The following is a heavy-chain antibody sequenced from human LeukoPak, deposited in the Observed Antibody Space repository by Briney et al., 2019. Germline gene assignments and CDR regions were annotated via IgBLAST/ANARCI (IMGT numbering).Heavy chain of an antibody. CDR2: ISYDGSNK. D-gene: IGHD5-18*01. CDR1: GFTFSSYA. Sequence: GSLRLSCAASGFTFSSYAMHWVRQAPGKGVGWVAVISYDGSNKYYADSVKGRFTISRDNSENTLYLQMNSLRAEDTAVYYCAREGYSYRYLDYWGQGTLVTVSS. CDR3: AREGYSYRYLDY. V-gene: IGHV3-30*04. J-gene: IGHJ4*02.